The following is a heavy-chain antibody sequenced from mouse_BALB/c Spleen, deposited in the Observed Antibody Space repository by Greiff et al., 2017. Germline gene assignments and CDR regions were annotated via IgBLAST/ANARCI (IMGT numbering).Heavy chain of an antibody. Sequence: EVQLQQSGAELVKPGASVKLSCTASGFNIKDTYMHWVKQRPEQGLEWIGWIDPENGDTEYAPKFQGKATMTADTSSNTAYLQLSSLTSEDTAVYYCNAPYGYFDYWGQGTTLTVSS. D-gene: IGHD1-1*02. V-gene: IGHV14-4*02. CDR2: IDPENGDT. CDR1: GFNIKDTY. J-gene: IGHJ2*01. CDR3: NAPYGYFDY.